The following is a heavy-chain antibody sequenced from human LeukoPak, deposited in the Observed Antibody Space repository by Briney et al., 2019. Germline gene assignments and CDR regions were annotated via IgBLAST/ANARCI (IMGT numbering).Heavy chain of an antibody. J-gene: IGHJ4*02. CDR1: GGSISSSIYY. CDR2: IYYSGST. D-gene: IGHD6-19*01. V-gene: IGHV4-39*07. CDR3: ARDWGSSGWYGTFDY. Sequence: SETLSLTCTVSGGSISSSIYYWGWIRQPPGKGLEWIGSIYYSGSTYYNPSLKSRVTISVDTSTNQFSQKLSSVTAADTAVYYCARDWGSSGWYGTFDYWGQGTLVTVSS.